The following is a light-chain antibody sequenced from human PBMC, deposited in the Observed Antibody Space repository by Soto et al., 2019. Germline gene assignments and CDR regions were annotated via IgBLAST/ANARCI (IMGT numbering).Light chain of an antibody. CDR2: GAS. V-gene: IGKV3-15*01. Sequence: EIVMTQSPATLSVSPGERATLSCRASQSVSSNLAWYQKKPGQAPRLLIYGASTRATGIPVRFSGSGSGTEFTLTITSLQSEDSAVYYCEEYNNWHPITCGGGTKV. CDR1: QSVSSN. J-gene: IGKJ4*01. CDR3: EEYNNWHPIT.